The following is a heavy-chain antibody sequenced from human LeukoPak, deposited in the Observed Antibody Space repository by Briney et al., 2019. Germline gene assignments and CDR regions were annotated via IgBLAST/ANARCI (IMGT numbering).Heavy chain of an antibody. V-gene: IGHV3-23*01. Sequence: PGGSLRLSCAASGFTFSSYAMSWVRQAPGKGLEWVSGISGSDGSTNYADSVKGRFTISRENSKNTLYLQMNSLRAEDTAMYYCVRDFRFLDDYWGQGTLVTVSS. J-gene: IGHJ4*02. D-gene: IGHD3-3*01. CDR3: VRDFRFLDDY. CDR1: GFTFSSYA. CDR2: ISGSDGST.